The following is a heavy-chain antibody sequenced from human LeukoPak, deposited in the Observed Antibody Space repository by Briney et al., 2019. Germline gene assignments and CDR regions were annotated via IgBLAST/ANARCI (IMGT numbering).Heavy chain of an antibody. CDR3: TTDSLYDGSGYCCGGLDD. D-gene: IGHD3-22*01. J-gene: IGHJ4*02. CDR1: GFTFSNAW. Sequence: GGSLRLSCAASGFTFSNAWMSWVRQAPGKGLEWVGRIKSKTDGGTTDYAAPVKGRFTISRDDSKNTLYLQMNSLKTEDTAVYYCTTDSLYDGSGYCCGGLDDWGQGGLVTVSS. CDR2: IKSKTDGGTT. V-gene: IGHV3-15*01.